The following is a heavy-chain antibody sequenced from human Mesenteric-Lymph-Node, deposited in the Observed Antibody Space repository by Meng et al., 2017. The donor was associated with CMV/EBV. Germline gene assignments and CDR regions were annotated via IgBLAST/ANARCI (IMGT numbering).Heavy chain of an antibody. CDR1: GGSFSGYY. J-gene: IGHJ4*02. CDR3: ARTYYDFWTPDENFDY. Sequence: SETLSLTCAVYGGSFSGYYWSWIRQPPGKGLEWIGEINHSGSTNYNPSLKSRVTISVDTSKNQFSLKLSSVTAADTAVYYCARTYYDFWTPDENFDYWGQGTLVTVSS. V-gene: IGHV4-34*01. CDR2: INHSGST. D-gene: IGHD3-3*01.